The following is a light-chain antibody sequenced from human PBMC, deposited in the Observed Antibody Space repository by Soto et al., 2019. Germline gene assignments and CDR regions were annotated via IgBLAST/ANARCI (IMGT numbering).Light chain of an antibody. Sequence: QSVLTQPPSASGTPGQTVTISCSGTSSNIESNHVSWYQQLPGTAPKLLFYKSNLRPSGVPDPFSASKSGTSASLAISGLRSEDEADYYCAAGDDSLRGVVFGGGTKVTVL. J-gene: IGLJ2*01. CDR1: SSNIESNH. V-gene: IGLV1-47*01. CDR3: AAGDDSLRGVV. CDR2: KSN.